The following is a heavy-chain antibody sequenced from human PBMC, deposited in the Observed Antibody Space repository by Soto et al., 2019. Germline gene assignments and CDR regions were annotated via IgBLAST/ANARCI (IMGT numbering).Heavy chain of an antibody. CDR1: GFTFSSYG. V-gene: IGHV3-30*18. CDR2: ISYDGSNK. D-gene: IGHD1-1*01. CDR3: AKGGRRILERHTIDY. Sequence: PGGSLRLSCAASGFTFSSYGMHWVRQAPGKGLEWVAVISYDGSNKYYADSVKGRFTISRDNSKNTLYLQMNSLRAEDTAVYYCAKGGRRILERHTIDYWGQGTLVTVSS. J-gene: IGHJ4*02.